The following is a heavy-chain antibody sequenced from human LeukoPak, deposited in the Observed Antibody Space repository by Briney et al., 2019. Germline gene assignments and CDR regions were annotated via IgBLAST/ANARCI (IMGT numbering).Heavy chain of an antibody. CDR1: GFTFSSYS. D-gene: IGHD6-19*01. Sequence: PGGSLRLSCAASGFTFSSYSMNWVRQAPGKGLEWVAFIRYDGSNKYYADSVKGRFTISRDNSKNTLYLQMNSLRAEDTAVYYCARVGLDSSGWHPSGAEYFQHWGQGTLVTVSS. CDR3: ARVGLDSSGWHPSGAEYFQH. V-gene: IGHV3-30*02. J-gene: IGHJ1*01. CDR2: IRYDGSNK.